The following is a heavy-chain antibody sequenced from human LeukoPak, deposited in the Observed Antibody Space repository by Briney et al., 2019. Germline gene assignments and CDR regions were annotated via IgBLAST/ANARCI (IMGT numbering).Heavy chain of an antibody. CDR1: GFTFSNYG. D-gene: IGHD6-13*01. CDR3: ARSIPYGTTWYGRSDY. CDR2: VKYDGINK. V-gene: IGHV3-33*05. Sequence: GRSLRLSCAASGFTFSNYGMHWVRQAPGKGLEWVALVKYDGINKYYADSVKGRFTISRDNALNSLYLQMNSLRAEDTAIYYCARSIPYGTTWYGRSDYWGQGTLVTVSS. J-gene: IGHJ4*02.